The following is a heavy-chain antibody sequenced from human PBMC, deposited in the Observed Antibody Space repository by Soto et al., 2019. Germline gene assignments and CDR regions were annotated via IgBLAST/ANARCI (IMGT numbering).Heavy chain of an antibody. CDR2: ISYDGSNK. D-gene: IGHD6-6*01. CDR3: ASTIAARPLRAAHYYYYGMDV. V-gene: IGHV3-30-3*01. J-gene: IGHJ6*02. CDR1: GFTFSSYA. Sequence: GGSLRLSCAASGFTFSSYAMHWVRQAPGKGLEWVAVISYDGSNKYYADSVKGRFTISRDNSKNTLYLQMNSLRAEDTAVYYCASTIAARPLRAAHYYYYGMDVWGQGTTVTVSS.